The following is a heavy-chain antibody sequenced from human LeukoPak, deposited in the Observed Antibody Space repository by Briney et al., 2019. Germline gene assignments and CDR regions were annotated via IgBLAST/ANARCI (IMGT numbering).Heavy chain of an antibody. CDR1: GFTYSSYA. J-gene: IGHJ4*02. D-gene: IGHD4-11*01. Sequence: GGSLRLSCAASGFTYSSYAMHWVRQAPGKGLEWVAVISYDGSNKYYADSVKGRFTISRDNSNNTLYLQMNSLRAEDTAVYYCAKLTTSWGQGTLVTVSS. V-gene: IGHV3-30-3*01. CDR3: AKLTTS. CDR2: ISYDGSNK.